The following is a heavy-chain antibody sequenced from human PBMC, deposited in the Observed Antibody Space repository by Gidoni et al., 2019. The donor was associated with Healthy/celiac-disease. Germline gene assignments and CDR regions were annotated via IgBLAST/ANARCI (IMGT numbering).Heavy chain of an antibody. Sequence: QVPLQQWGAGLLKPSETLSLTCAVYGGSFSGYYWSWIRQPPGKGLEWIGEINHSGSTNYNPSLKSRVTISVDTSKNQFSLKLSSVTAADTAVYYCATTPDWNYNGSLHPWGQGTLVTVSS. CDR2: INHSGST. CDR1: GGSFSGYY. D-gene: IGHD1-7*01. J-gene: IGHJ5*02. V-gene: IGHV4-34*01. CDR3: ATTPDWNYNGSLHP.